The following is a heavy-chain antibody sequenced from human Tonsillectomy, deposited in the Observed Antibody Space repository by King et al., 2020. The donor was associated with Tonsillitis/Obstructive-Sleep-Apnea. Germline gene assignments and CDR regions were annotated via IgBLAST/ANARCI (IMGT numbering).Heavy chain of an antibody. V-gene: IGHV3-48*03. CDR3: VSESLAWSFDL. J-gene: IGHJ2*01. Sequence: VQLVESGGGLVQPGGSLRLSCAAAGLTFSSYEMNWVRQAPGKGLEWVSYISSSGSIIYYADSVKGRFTIYRDNAKNSLYLQMNSLRAEDTPVYYCVSESLAWSFDLWGRGTLVSVSS. CDR2: ISSSGSII. CDR1: GLTFSSYE. D-gene: IGHD5/OR15-5a*01.